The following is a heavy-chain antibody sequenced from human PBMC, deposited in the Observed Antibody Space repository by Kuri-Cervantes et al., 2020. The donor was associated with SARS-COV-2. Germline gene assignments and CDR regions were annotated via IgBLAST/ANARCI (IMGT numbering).Heavy chain of an antibody. J-gene: IGHJ3*02. Sequence: SGPTLVKPTQTLTLTCTFSGFSLSTSGMCVSWIRQPPGKALEWLARIDWDDDKYYSTSLKTRLTISKDTSKNQVVLTMTNMGPVDTATYYCARTRKYYDYVWGSYRLDAFDIWGQGTMVTVSS. CDR3: ARTRKYYDYVWGSYRLDAFDI. CDR1: GFSLSTSGMC. CDR2: IDWDDDK. V-gene: IGHV2-70*11. D-gene: IGHD3-16*02.